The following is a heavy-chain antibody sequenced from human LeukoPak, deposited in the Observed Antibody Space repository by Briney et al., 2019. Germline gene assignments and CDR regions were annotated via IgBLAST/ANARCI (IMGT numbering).Heavy chain of an antibody. CDR1: GGTFSSYA. J-gene: IGHJ6*03. D-gene: IGHD4-17*01. Sequence: SVKVPCKASGGTFSSYAISWVRQAPGQGLEWMGGIIPIFGTANYAQKFQGRVTITADESTITAYMELSSLSSEDTAVYYCARAVTTQYYYMDVWGKGTTVTISS. V-gene: IGHV1-69*13. CDR2: IIPIFGTA. CDR3: ARAVTTQYYYMDV.